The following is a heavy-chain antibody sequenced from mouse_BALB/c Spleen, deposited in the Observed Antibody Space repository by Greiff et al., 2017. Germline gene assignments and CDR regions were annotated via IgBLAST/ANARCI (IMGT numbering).Heavy chain of an antibody. V-gene: IGHV1S81*02. J-gene: IGHJ4*01. Sequence: QVQLQQPGAELVKPGASVKLSCKASGYTFTSYYMYWVKQRPGQGLEWIGGINPSNGGTNFNEKFKSKATLTVDKSSSTAYMQLSSLTSEDSAVYYCTRRIDYYGSRYAMDYWGQGTSVTVSS. D-gene: IGHD1-1*01. CDR2: INPSNGGT. CDR1: GYTFTSYY. CDR3: TRRIDYYGSRYAMDY.